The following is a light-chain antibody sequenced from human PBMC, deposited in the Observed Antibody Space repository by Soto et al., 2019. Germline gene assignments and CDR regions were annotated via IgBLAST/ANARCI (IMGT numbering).Light chain of an antibody. CDR2: AAS. CDR3: QQSYTPPRT. CDR1: QSISTY. J-gene: IGKJ1*01. Sequence: DIQMTQSPSSLSASVGDRVTIACRASQSISTYVNWYLQKPGKAPQLLIFAASRLHSGVPSRFSGSGSGTDFPPTINSLEPEDLATYFCQQSYTPPRTFGQGTKVEIK. V-gene: IGKV1-39*01.